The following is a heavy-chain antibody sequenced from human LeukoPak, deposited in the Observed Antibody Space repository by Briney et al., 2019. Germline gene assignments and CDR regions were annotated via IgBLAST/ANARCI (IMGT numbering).Heavy chain of an antibody. D-gene: IGHD6-19*01. CDR3: AKDKDSGVVAGNVDH. V-gene: IGHV3-9*01. CDR1: GFSFDDYA. Sequence: PGGSLSLSCTVSGFSFDDYAKHWIRHVPRKGLELVSGISWYSGSSGYADSVKGRLPISRGNAKNSLYLQMNNLRAEDTALDFWAKDKDSGVVAGNVDHWGQGTLVTVSS. J-gene: IGHJ4*02. CDR2: ISWYSGSS.